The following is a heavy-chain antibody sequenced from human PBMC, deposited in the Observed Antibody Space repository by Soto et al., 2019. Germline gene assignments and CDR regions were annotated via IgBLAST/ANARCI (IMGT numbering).Heavy chain of an antibody. Sequence: SQTLSLTCAISGDSVSSNSAAWNWIRQSPSRGLEWLGRTYYRSKWYNDYAVSVKSRITINPDTSKNQFSLQLNSVTPEDTAVYYCAREKYRGYDYTRKYYFDYWGKGTLVTVSS. CDR1: GDSVSSNSAA. CDR3: AREKYRGYDYTRKYYFDY. CDR2: TYYRSKWYN. J-gene: IGHJ4*02. D-gene: IGHD5-12*01. V-gene: IGHV6-1*01.